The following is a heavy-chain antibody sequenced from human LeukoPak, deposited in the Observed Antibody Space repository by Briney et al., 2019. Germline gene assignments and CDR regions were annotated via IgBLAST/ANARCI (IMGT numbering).Heavy chain of an antibody. CDR2: INHSGST. CDR1: GGSLSSGGYS. J-gene: IGHJ4*02. V-gene: IGHV4-30-2*01. Sequence: SQTLSLTCAVSGGSLSSGGYSWSWIRQPPGKGLEWIGEINHSGSTNYNPSLKSRVTISVDTSKNQFSLKLSSVTAADTAVYYCARSNGQWLVDYWGQGTLVTVSS. D-gene: IGHD6-19*01. CDR3: ARSNGQWLVDY.